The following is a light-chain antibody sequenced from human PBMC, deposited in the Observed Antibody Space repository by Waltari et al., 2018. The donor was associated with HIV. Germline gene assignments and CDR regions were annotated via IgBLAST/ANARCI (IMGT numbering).Light chain of an antibody. V-gene: IGLV3-1*01. CDR2: QDI. Sequence: SYELTQPPSLPVSPGQTASIACSGYELGETYASWYQQKPGQSPVLVIYQDIKRPSGIPERFSGSNSGNTATLTISGTQAMDEADYYCQTWDSRTVVFGGGTKLTVL. CDR1: ELGETY. J-gene: IGLJ2*01. CDR3: QTWDSRTVV.